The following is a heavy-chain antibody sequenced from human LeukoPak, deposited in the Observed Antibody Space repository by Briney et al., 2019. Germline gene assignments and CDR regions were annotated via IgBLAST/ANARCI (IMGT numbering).Heavy chain of an antibody. V-gene: IGHV1-69*05. CDR1: GGTFGSYA. CDR2: IIPIFGTA. J-gene: IGHJ6*03. CDR3: ARDSDYYYYMDV. Sequence: GASVKVSCKASGGTFGSYAISWVRQAPGQGLEWMGGIIPIFGTANYAQKFQGRVTITTDESTSTAYMELSSLRSEDTAVYYCARDSDYYYYMDVWGKGTTVTVSS.